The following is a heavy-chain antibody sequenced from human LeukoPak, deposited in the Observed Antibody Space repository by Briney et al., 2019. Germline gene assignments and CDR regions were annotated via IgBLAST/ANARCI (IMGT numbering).Heavy chain of an antibody. V-gene: IGHV4-59*01. CDR2: IYYSGST. J-gene: IGHJ4*02. Sequence: SETLSFTCTVSGGSISSYYWSWIRQPPGKGLEWIGYIYYSGSTNYNPSLKSRVTISVDTSKNQFSLKLSSVTAADTAVYYCARRGYYYDSSGYKLYYFDYWGQGTLVTVSS. D-gene: IGHD3-22*01. CDR1: GGSISSYY. CDR3: ARRGYYYDSSGYKLYYFDY.